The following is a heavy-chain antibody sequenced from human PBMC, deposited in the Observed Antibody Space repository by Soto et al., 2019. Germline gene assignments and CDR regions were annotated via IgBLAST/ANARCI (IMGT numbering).Heavy chain of an antibody. D-gene: IGHD3-22*01. CDR2: IIPISETT. CDR1: GGTFSSLD. J-gene: IGHJ6*02. Sequence: GASVKVSCKASGGTFSSLDINWVRQAPGQGLEWMGGIIPISETTNYAQIFQGRVSIVADISTSTACMELSRLRSEDTAVYYCARALLSHSYDSGGYDSYFHAMDVWGQGTPVTVSS. V-gene: IGHV1-69*06. CDR3: ARALLSHSYDSGGYDSYFHAMDV.